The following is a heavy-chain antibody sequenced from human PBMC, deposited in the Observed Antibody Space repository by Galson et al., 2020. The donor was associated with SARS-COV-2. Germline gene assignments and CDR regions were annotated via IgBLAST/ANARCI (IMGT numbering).Heavy chain of an antibody. CDR2: ISSSSSYI. D-gene: IGHD6-13*01. V-gene: IGHV3-21*01. Sequence: GGSLRLSCAASGFTFSSYSMNWVRQAPGKGLEWVSSISSSSSYIYYADSVKGRFTISRDNAKNSLYLQMNSLRAEDTAVYYCARDSPGRLAAAGPWVYGMDVWGQGTTVTVSS. J-gene: IGHJ6*02. CDR3: ARDSPGRLAAAGPWVYGMDV. CDR1: GFTFSSYS.